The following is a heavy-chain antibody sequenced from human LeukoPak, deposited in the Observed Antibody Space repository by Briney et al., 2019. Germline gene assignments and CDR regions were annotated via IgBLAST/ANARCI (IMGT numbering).Heavy chain of an antibody. CDR1: GFTFNNYA. CDR2: INTGGGA. CDR3: AKDQHEYYFDY. J-gene: IGHJ4*02. D-gene: IGHD2-21*01. Sequence: GGSLRLSCTASGFTFNNYAMAWVRQAPGKGLEGVSTINTGGGAYYAASVKGRFTISRDHSRNTLYLQMNSLRAEDTAVYYCAKDQHEYYFDYWGQGTLVTVSS. V-gene: IGHV3-23*01.